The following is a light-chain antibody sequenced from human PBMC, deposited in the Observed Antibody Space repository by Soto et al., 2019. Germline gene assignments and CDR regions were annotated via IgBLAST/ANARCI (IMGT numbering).Light chain of an antibody. J-gene: IGLJ1*01. V-gene: IGLV2-11*01. CDR1: SSDVGRYNY. CDR3: CSYAGIYSYV. Sequence: QSVLTQPRSVSGSPGQSVTISCTGTSSDVGRYNYVSWYQQHPGKAPKVVVYDVTKRPSGVPDRFSGSKSGNTASLTISGLQAEDEADYYCCSYAGIYSYVFGTGTKLTVL. CDR2: DVT.